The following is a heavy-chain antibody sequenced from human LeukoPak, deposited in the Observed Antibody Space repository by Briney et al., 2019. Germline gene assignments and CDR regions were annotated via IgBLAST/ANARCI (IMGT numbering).Heavy chain of an antibody. CDR2: IHYSGST. CDR3: ARGEIAAAGSYYYYYGMDV. Sequence: PSETLSLTCTVSGGSISSYYWSWIRQPPGKGLEWIGYIHYSGSTNYNPSLKSRVTISVDTSKNQFSLKLSSVTAADTAVYYCARGEIAAAGSYYYYYGMDVWGQGTTVTVSS. V-gene: IGHV4-59*01. J-gene: IGHJ6*02. D-gene: IGHD6-13*01. CDR1: GGSISSYY.